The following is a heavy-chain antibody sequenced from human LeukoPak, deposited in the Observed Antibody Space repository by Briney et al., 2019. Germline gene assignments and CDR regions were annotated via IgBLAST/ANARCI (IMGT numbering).Heavy chain of an antibody. CDR3: AREQWYRFDY. V-gene: IGHV3-72*01. D-gene: IGHD2-8*01. J-gene: IGHJ4*02. CDR2: IRHKADSYIT. Sequence: GGSLRLSCATSGFTFSGYYMDWVRRAPGKGLEWVGHIRHKADSYITEYAASVKGRFTISRDDSKSSVYLQMNSLKTEDTAVYYCAREQWYRFDYWGQGTLVTVSS. CDR1: GFTFSGYY.